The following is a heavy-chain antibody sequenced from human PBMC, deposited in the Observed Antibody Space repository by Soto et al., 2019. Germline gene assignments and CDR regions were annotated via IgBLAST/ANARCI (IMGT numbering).Heavy chain of an antibody. D-gene: IGHD3-22*01. V-gene: IGHV4-30-4*02. J-gene: IGHJ4*02. CDR1: GGSISSGDYY. Sequence: SETLSLTCTVSGGSISSGDYYWRWIRQPPGKGLEWIGYIYYSGITYYNPSLKSRVYISVYTSKNQFSMKLSLVTEADTAVHYCATVTDSSGHLGYFDYGGRETLVTATS. CDR3: ATVTDSSGHLGYFDY. CDR2: IYYSGIT.